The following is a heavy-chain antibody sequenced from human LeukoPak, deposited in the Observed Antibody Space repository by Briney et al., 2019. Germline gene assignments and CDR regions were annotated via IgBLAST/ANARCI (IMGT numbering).Heavy chain of an antibody. CDR1: GVSISNSRDY. D-gene: IGHD6-19*01. CDR3: ARHAEIAIAGPIDP. CDR2: ILFSGST. V-gene: IGHV4-39*01. Sequence: PSETLSLTCTVSGVSISNSRDYWGWIRQPPGKGLEWIGSILFSGSTYYNPSLKSRVTVSIDTSKNHFSLELNSVTAADTAVYHCARHAEIAIAGPIDPWGQGTLVTVSS. J-gene: IGHJ5*02.